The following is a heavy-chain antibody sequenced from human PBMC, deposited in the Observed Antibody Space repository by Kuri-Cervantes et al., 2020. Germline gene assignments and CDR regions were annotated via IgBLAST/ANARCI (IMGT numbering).Heavy chain of an antibody. V-gene: IGHV1-18*01. D-gene: IGHD3-10*01. Sequence: ASVKVSCKASGYTFTSYGISWVRQAPGQGLEWMGWISAYNGNTNYAQKLQGRVTMTTDTSTSTAYMELRSLRSEDTAVYYCARDYGSEQRRYFDLWGRGTLVTVSS. J-gene: IGHJ2*01. CDR2: ISAYNGNT. CDR1: GYTFTSYG. CDR3: ARDYGSEQRRYFDL.